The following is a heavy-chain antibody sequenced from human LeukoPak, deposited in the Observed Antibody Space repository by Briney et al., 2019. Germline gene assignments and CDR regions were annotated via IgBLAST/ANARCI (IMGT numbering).Heavy chain of an antibody. CDR3: AGSVLTVNFDY. V-gene: IGHV4-59*01. J-gene: IGHJ4*02. D-gene: IGHD3-9*01. Sequence: SETLSLTCTVSGGSISSYYWSWIRQPPGKGLEWIGYIYYSGSTNYNPSLQSRATISKDTSKNQFSLQLTSVTAADTAVYFCAGSVLTVNFDYWGQGILVTVSS. CDR2: IYYSGST. CDR1: GGSISSYY.